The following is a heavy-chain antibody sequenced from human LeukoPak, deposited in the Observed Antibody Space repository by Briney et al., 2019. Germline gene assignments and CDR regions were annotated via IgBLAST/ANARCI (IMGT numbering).Heavy chain of an antibody. J-gene: IGHJ4*02. CDR3: AKMDSDYYIDF. V-gene: IGHV3-53*01. CDR1: GFIVSSTY. CDR2: INSGGTT. Sequence: GGSLRLSCAASGFIVSSTYMNWVRQAPGKGLEWISVINSGGTTYYADSVKGRFTVSRDDSKNMLFLQMNSLRAEDTAVYYCAKMDSDYYIDFWGQGTLVTVSS. D-gene: IGHD3/OR15-3a*01.